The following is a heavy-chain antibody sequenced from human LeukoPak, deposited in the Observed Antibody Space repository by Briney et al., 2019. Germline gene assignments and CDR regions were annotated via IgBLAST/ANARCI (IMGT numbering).Heavy chain of an antibody. CDR1: GFTFSSYS. CDR2: ISSSSSTI. Sequence: GGSLRLSCAASGFTFSSYSMNWVRQAPGKGLEWVSYISSSSSTIYYADSVKGRFTISRDNAKNSLYLQMNSLRDEDTAVYYCARDQGLLVVAGRFGYWGQRTLVTVSS. J-gene: IGHJ4*02. V-gene: IGHV3-48*02. CDR3: ARDQGLLVVAGRFGY. D-gene: IGHD6-19*01.